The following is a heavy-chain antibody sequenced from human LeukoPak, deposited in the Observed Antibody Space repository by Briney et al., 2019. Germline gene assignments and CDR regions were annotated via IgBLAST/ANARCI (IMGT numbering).Heavy chain of an antibody. D-gene: IGHD3-16*02. Sequence: GGSLRLSCAASGFNFSNYAMTWVRQVPGKGLEWVSSVNSNDRPYYADSVKGRFTISRDNSKNTLYLQMNSLRAEDTAVYYCFTFGGVIVRYYFDYWGQGTLVTVSS. CDR1: GFNFSNYA. CDR3: FTFGGVIVRYYFDY. J-gene: IGHJ4*02. V-gene: IGHV3-23*01. CDR2: VNSNDRP.